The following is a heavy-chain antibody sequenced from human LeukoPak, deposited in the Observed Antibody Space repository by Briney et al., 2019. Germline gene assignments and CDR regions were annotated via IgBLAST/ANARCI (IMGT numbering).Heavy chain of an antibody. CDR1: GGTFSSYA. Sequence: SVKVSCKASGGTFSSYAISWVQQAPGQGLEWMGGIIPIFGTANYAQKFQGRVTITTDESTSTAYMELSSLRSEDTAVYYCARSRQLLYYYYYYMDVWGKGTTVTVSS. CDR3: ARSRQLLYYYYYYMDV. V-gene: IGHV1-69*05. D-gene: IGHD2-2*01. J-gene: IGHJ6*03. CDR2: IIPIFGTA.